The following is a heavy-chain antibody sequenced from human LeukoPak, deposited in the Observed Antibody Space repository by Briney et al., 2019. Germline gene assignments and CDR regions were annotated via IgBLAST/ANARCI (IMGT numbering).Heavy chain of an antibody. V-gene: IGHV3-23*01. CDR1: GFTFSSYA. D-gene: IGHD7-27*01. CDR2: ISGSGGTT. J-gene: IGHJ4*02. Sequence: GGSLRLSCAASGFTFSSYAMTWVRQAPGKGLEWVSVISGSGGTTYYADSVKGRFTISRDNSKNTLYLQMNSLRAEDTAVYYCAKPAGDRGSFFDYWGQGTLVTVSS. CDR3: AKPAGDRGSFFDY.